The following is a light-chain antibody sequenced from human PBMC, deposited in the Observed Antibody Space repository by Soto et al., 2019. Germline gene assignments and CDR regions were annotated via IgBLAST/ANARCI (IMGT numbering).Light chain of an antibody. CDR2: GAS. CDR1: ETIARY. J-gene: IGKJ1*01. V-gene: IGKV4-1*01. CDR3: QQYYSTPPT. Sequence: DIHLTQSPSSLSASVGDRVTITCRASETIARYLNWYQQKPGQPPKLLIYGASTRESGVPDRFSGMGSGTDFTLTISSLQAEDVAVYYCQQYYSTPPTFGQGTKVEIK.